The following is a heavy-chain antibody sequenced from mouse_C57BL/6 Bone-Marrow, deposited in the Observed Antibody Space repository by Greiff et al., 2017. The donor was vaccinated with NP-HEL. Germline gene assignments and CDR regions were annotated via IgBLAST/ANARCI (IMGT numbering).Heavy chain of an antibody. V-gene: IGHV5-4*03. J-gene: IGHJ3*01. CDR2: ISDGGSYT. D-gene: IGHD2-4*01. Sequence: EVKVEESGGGLVKPGGSLKLSCAASGFTFSSYAMSWVRQTPEKRLEWVATISDGGSYTYYPDNVKGRFTISRDNAKNNLYLQMSHLKSEDTAMYYCARAYDYAFAYWGQGTLVTVSA. CDR3: ARAYDYAFAY. CDR1: GFTFSSYA.